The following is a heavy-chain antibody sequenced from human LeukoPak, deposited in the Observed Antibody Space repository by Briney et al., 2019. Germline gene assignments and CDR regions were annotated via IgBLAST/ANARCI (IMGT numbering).Heavy chain of an antibody. CDR2: INQDGREK. J-gene: IGHJ4*02. Sequence: PGGSLTLPCEVSGFTFSSYWMTWVRQAPGKGLQWVANINQDGREKYYMDSMKGRLTISRDNTENSVFLQMTSLRPEDTAMYFCAKGRDYGDYWGQGTLVAVSS. V-gene: IGHV3-7*01. CDR3: AKGRDYGDY. CDR1: GFTFSSYW.